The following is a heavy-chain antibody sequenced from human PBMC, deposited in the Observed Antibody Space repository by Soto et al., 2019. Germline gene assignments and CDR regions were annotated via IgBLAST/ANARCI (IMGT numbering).Heavy chain of an antibody. V-gene: IGHV4-31*02. CDR3: AAGYSGYETYYYYYMDG. Sequence: SETLSLTCTVSGGSISSGGYYWSWIRQHPGKGLEWIGYIYYSGSTYYNPSLKSRVTISVDTSKNQFSLKLSSVTAADTAVYYCAAGYSGYETYYYYYMDGWGKGTTVTVSS. D-gene: IGHD5-12*01. J-gene: IGHJ6*03. CDR1: GGSISSGGYY. CDR2: IYYSGST.